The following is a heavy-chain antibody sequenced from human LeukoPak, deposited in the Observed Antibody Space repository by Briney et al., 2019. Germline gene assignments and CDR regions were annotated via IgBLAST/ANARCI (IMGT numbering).Heavy chain of an antibody. D-gene: IGHD3-10*01. Sequence: GGSLRLLCAASGFPLSSYEMNWARQAPGKALEWVSYMSSSGSTIYYAASVKGRFTISRDNCKSPLYLQMSSLRAEDTAVYYCARDGGSGSYIPDGTGGRGTLVTVS. J-gene: IGHJ4*02. V-gene: IGHV3-48*03. CDR2: MSSSGSTI. CDR1: GFPLSSYE. CDR3: ARDGGSGSYIPDGT.